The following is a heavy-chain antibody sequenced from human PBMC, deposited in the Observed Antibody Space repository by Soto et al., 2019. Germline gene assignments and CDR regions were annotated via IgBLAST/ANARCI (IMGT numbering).Heavy chain of an antibody. CDR3: AAKGVRGVNYYGMDV. D-gene: IGHD3-10*01. J-gene: IGHJ6*02. V-gene: IGHV3-74*01. Sequence: EVQLVESGGGLVQPGGSLRLSCAASGFTFSSYWMHWVRQAPGKGLVWVSRINSDGSTTSYADSVQGRFTISRDNAKNTLYLQMNSLRAEDTAVYYCAAKGVRGVNYYGMDVWGQGTTVTVPS. CDR1: GFTFSSYW. CDR2: INSDGSTT.